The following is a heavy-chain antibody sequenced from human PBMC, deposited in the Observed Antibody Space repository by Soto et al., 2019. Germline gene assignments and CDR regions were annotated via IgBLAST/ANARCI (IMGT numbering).Heavy chain of an antibody. J-gene: IGHJ4*02. D-gene: IGHD2-15*01. Sequence: GASVKVSCKASGGTFSSYAISWVRQAPGQGLEWMGGIIPIFGTANYAQKFQGRVTITADESTSTAYMELSSLRSEDTAVYYCLTVVKPEEYDYWGQGTLVTVSS. CDR3: LTVVKPEEYDY. CDR1: GGTFSSYA. CDR2: IIPIFGTA. V-gene: IGHV1-69*13.